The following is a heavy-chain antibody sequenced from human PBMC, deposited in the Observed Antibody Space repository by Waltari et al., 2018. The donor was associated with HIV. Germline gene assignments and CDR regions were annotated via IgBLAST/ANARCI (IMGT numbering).Heavy chain of an antibody. J-gene: IGHJ5*02. V-gene: IGHV1-3*01. CDR2: INGGNGNT. D-gene: IGHD6-13*01. Sequence: QVQLVQSGAEVKKPGASVKVSCKASGYTIPNYVMHWVRQAPGQSLEWMGWINGGNGNTKYSQKFHGRVTITRDTSASTGYMELNSLTSEDTAVYYCARDSIASSGRIDPWGQGTLVTVSS. CDR3: ARDSIASSGRIDP. CDR1: GYTIPNYV.